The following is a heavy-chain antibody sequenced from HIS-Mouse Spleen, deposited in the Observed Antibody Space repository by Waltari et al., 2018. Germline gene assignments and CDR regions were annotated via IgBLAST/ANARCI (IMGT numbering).Heavy chain of an antibody. Sequence: QLQLQESGPGLVKPSETLSLTCTVSGGSISSSSYSLAWIRQPPGKGLEWIGSIYYSGSTYYNPSLKSRVTISVDTSKNQFSLKLSSVTAADTAVYYCAREIPYSSSWYDWYFDLWGRGTLVTVSS. CDR3: AREIPYSSSWYDWYFDL. V-gene: IGHV4-39*07. CDR2: IYYSGST. D-gene: IGHD6-13*01. CDR1: GGSISSSSYS. J-gene: IGHJ2*01.